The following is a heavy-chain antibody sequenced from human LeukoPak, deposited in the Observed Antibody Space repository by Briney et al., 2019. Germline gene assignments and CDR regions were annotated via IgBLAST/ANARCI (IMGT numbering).Heavy chain of an antibody. Sequence: GGSLRLSCAASGFTFSSYSMNWVRQAPGKGLEWVPYISSSSSTIYYADSVKGRFTISRDNAKNSLYLQMNSLRAEDTAVYYCARAYYGSGSYSFDYWGQGTLVTVSS. CDR1: GFTFSSYS. CDR3: ARAYYGSGSYSFDY. J-gene: IGHJ4*02. CDR2: ISSSSSTI. D-gene: IGHD3-10*01. V-gene: IGHV3-48*01.